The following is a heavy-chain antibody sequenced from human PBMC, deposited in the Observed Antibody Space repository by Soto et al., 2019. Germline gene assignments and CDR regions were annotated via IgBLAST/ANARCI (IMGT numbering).Heavy chain of an antibody. CDR1: GGTFSSYA. CDR3: ASEHSEYYYDSSGYSLGAFDI. V-gene: IGHV1-69*06. D-gene: IGHD3-22*01. Sequence: ASVKVSCKASGGTFSSYAISWVRQAPGQGLEWMGGIIPIFGTANYAQKFQGRVTITADKSTSTAYMELSSLRSEDTAVYYCASEHSEYYYDSSGYSLGAFDIWGQGKMVTVSS. J-gene: IGHJ3*02. CDR2: IIPIFGTA.